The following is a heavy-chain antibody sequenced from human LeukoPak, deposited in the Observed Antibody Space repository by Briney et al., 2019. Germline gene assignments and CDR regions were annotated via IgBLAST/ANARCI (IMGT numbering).Heavy chain of an antibody. CDR2: ISGSGGST. D-gene: IGHD3-16*01. V-gene: IGHV3-23*01. CDR1: GFTFSSYA. CDR3: AKVGEPDPGSYYFDY. Sequence: GGSLRLSCAASGFTFSSYAMSWVRQAPGKGLEWVSAISGSGGSTYYAGSVKGRFTISRDNSKNTLYLQMNSLRAEDTAVYYCAKVGEPDPGSYYFDYWGQGTLVTVSS. J-gene: IGHJ4*02.